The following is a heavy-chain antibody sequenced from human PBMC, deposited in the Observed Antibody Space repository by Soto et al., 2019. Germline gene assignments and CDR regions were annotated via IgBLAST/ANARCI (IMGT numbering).Heavy chain of an antibody. CDR2: ISYDGSNK. CDR1: GFTFSSYE. J-gene: IGHJ4*02. D-gene: IGHD2-2*01. V-gene: IGHV3-30-3*01. Sequence: GGSLRLSCAASGFTFSSYEMNWVRQAPGKGLEWVAVISYDGSNKYYADSVKGRFTISRDNAKNSVSLQMNTLRVEDTAVYYCAREDSIIIPAVSDFWGKGTLVTVSS. CDR3: AREDSIIIPAVSDF.